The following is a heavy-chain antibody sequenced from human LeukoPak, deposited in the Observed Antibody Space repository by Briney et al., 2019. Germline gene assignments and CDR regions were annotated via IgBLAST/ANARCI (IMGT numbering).Heavy chain of an antibody. Sequence: GGSLRLSCAASGFTFSSYEMNWVRQAPGKGLEWVSYISSSGSTIYYADSVKGRFTISRDNAKNSLYLQMSSLRAEDTAVYYCARATYYYDSSGYYNYYYYMDVWGKGTTVTVSS. CDR2: ISSSGSTI. V-gene: IGHV3-48*03. D-gene: IGHD3-22*01. CDR1: GFTFSSYE. CDR3: ARATYYYDSSGYYNYYYYMDV. J-gene: IGHJ6*03.